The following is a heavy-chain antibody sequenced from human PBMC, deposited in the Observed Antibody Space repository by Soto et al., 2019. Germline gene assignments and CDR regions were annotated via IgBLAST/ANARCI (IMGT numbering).Heavy chain of an antibody. J-gene: IGHJ5*01. CDR2: IFWDDDK. Sequence: QITLMESGPTLVKPTQTLTLTCTFSGFSLSTSGVGVGWIRQPPGKALECLAVIFWDDDKRYSPSLQSRLTITKHTPTDAVVLTMADMDPVDTATSYCAHRGGPCSRTHCYTSFASLCQGTLVPVSS. D-gene: IGHD2-2*02. CDR1: GFSLSTSGVG. CDR3: AHRGGPCSRTHCYTSFAS. V-gene: IGHV2-5*02.